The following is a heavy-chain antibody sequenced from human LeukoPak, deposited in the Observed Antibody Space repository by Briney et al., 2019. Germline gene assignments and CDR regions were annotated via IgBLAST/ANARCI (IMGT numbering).Heavy chain of an antibody. D-gene: IGHD5-12*01. CDR2: IIPIFGTA. V-gene: IGHV1-69*13. CDR1: GGTFSSYA. Sequence: SVKVSCKASGGTFSSYAISCVPQAPGQGLEWMGGIIPIFGTANYAQKFQGRVTITADESTSTAYMGLSSLRSEDTAVYYCARDSEATNHHYWGQGTLSPSPQ. J-gene: IGHJ4*02. CDR3: ARDSEATNHHY.